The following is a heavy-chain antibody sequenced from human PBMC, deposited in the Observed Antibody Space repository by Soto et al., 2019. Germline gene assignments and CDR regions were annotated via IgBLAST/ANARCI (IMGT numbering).Heavy chain of an antibody. Sequence: QVQLVQSGAEVKKPGSSVKVSCKASGGTFSSYAISWVRQAPGQGLEWMGGIIPIFGTANYAQKFQGRVTITADESTSAAYMELSSLRSGDTAVYCCARSGRDGQMRDWFDRWGKGTRVTVSS. D-gene: IGHD2-15*01. V-gene: IGHV1-69*01. CDR3: ARSGRDGQMRDWFDR. CDR2: IIPIFGTA. J-gene: IGHJ5*02. CDR1: GGTFSSYA.